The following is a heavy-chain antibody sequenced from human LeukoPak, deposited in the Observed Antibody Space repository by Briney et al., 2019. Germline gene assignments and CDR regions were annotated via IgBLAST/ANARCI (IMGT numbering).Heavy chain of an antibody. CDR2: ISWNSGSI. CDR1: GFTYTAYA. J-gene: IGHJ4*02. Sequence: PGGSLRLSCAVSGFTYTAYAMHWVRQGSGKGLEWVSGISWNSGSIGYADFVKGRFTISRDNAKNSLYLQVNSLKPEDTALYYCIKDTCSGGSCEGGFDSWGQGTLVTVSS. CDR3: IKDTCSGGSCEGGFDS. D-gene: IGHD2-15*01. V-gene: IGHV3-9*01.